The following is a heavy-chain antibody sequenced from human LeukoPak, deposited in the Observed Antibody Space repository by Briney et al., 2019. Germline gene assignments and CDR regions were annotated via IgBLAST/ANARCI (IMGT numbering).Heavy chain of an antibody. Sequence: GGSLRLSCAASGFTFDDYGMSWVRQAPGKGLEGVSNISGSGSGGSTYYADSVKGRFTISRDSSKNTLYLQMNSLRAEDTAVYYCAKSGYNRFDYWGQGTLVTVSS. CDR1: GFTFDDYG. V-gene: IGHV3-23*01. D-gene: IGHD5-24*01. J-gene: IGHJ4*02. CDR3: AKSGYNRFDY. CDR2: ISGSGSGGST.